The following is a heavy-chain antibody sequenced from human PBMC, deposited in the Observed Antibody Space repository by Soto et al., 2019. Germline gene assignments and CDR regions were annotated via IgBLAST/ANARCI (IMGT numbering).Heavy chain of an antibody. J-gene: IGHJ6*04. CDR2: INHSGST. CDR1: GGSFSGYY. CDR3: ARPYYGDNPTYGMDV. Sequence: LSLTCAVYGGSFSGYYWSWIRQPPGKGLEWIGEINHSGSTNYNPSLKSRVTISVDTSKNQFSLKLSSVTAADTAVYYCARPYYGDNPTYGMDVWGKGTTVTVSS. D-gene: IGHD4-17*01. V-gene: IGHV4-34*01.